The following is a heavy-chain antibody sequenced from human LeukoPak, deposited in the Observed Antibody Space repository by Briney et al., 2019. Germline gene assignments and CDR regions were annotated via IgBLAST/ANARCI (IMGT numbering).Heavy chain of an antibody. CDR1: GGSFSGYY. CDR3: AGVVITHDAFDI. CDR2: INHSGST. D-gene: IGHD3-22*01. Sequence: PSETLSLTCAVYGGSFSGYYWSWIRQPPGKGLEWIGEINHSGSTKYNPSLKSRVTISVDTSKNQFSLKLSSVTAADTAVYYCAGVVITHDAFDIWGQGTMVTVSS. J-gene: IGHJ3*02. V-gene: IGHV4-34*01.